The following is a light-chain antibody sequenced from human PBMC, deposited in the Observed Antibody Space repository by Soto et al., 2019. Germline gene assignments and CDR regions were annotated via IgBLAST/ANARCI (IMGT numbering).Light chain of an antibody. CDR1: QSVLYRSNNQNY. CDR2: WAS. Sequence: DIVMTQSPDSLAVSLGERATINCKSSQSVLYRSNNQNYLAWFQQKPGQPPKLLIYWASTRESGVPDRFSGSGSGTDLTLTISSLQAEDVAVYYCQQYYGAPVTFGGGTKVEIK. J-gene: IGKJ4*01. V-gene: IGKV4-1*01. CDR3: QQYYGAPVT.